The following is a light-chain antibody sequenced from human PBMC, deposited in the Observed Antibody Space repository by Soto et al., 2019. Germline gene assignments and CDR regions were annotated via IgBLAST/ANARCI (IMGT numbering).Light chain of an antibody. CDR1: QSVSSSY. Sequence: EIVLTQSPGTLSLSPGERATLSCRASQSVSSSYLAWYQQKPGQAPRLLIYGASSRATGLPDRFSGSGSGTDFTLTISRLEPEDFAVDYCQQYGSSPYTLGQGTKLEIK. J-gene: IGKJ2*01. V-gene: IGKV3-20*01. CDR3: QQYGSSPYT. CDR2: GAS.